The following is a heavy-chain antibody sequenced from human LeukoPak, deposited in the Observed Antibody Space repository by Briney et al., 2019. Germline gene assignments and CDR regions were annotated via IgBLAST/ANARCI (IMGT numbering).Heavy chain of an antibody. CDR1: GYTFTGYY. D-gene: IGHD1-26*01. V-gene: IGHV1-2*02. Sequence: ASVKVSCKASGYTFTGYYMHWVRQAPGQGLEWMGWINPNSGGTNYAQKFQGRVTMTRDTSISTAYMELSRLRSDDTPVYYCARDRLIVGATFLGYWGQGTLVTVSS. CDR3: ARDRLIVGATFLGY. CDR2: INPNSGGT. J-gene: IGHJ4*02.